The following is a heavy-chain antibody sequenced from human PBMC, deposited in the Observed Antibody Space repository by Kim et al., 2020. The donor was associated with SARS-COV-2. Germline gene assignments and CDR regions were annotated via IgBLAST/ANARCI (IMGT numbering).Heavy chain of an antibody. Sequence: GGSLRLSCAASGFTLNSYWMSWVRQAPGKGLEWVANIKQDGNEKNYVGSVKGRFTISRDDSKNSLYLQMNSLRAEDTAVYYCARDLYSGSYPGDYWGQGPLVPVSS. V-gene: IGHV3-7*01. CDR2: IKQDGNEK. CDR1: GFTLNSYW. J-gene: IGHJ4*02. D-gene: IGHD1-26*01. CDR3: ARDLYSGSYPGDY.